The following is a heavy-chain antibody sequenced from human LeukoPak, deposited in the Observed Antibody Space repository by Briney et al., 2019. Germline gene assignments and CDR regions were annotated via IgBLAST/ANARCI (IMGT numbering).Heavy chain of an antibody. D-gene: IGHD6-19*01. Sequence: ASVKVSCKASGYTFTDYYMHWVRQAPGQGLEWMGWINPNSGGTNYAQKFQGRVTMTRDTSISTAYMELSRLRSDDTAVYYCARVRAGYSSGWTFDYWGQGTLVTVSS. CDR3: ARVRAGYSSGWTFDY. J-gene: IGHJ4*02. CDR1: GYTFTDYY. CDR2: INPNSGGT. V-gene: IGHV1-2*02.